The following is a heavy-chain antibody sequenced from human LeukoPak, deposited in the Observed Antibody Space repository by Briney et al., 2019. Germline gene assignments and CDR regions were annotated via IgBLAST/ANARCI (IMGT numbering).Heavy chain of an antibody. D-gene: IGHD6-19*01. CDR2: ISAYNGNT. CDR1: GYTFTSYG. Sequence: ASVKVSCKASGYTFTSYGISWVRQAPGQGLEWMGWISAYNGNTNYAQKLQGRVTMTTDTSTSTAYMELSSLRSEDTAVYYCARRQGIAVAGTVWFDPWGQGTLVTVSS. J-gene: IGHJ5*02. V-gene: IGHV1-18*01. CDR3: ARRQGIAVAGTVWFDP.